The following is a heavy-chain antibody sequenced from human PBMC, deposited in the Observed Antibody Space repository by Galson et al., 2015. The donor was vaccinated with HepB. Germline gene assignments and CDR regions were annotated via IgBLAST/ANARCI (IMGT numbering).Heavy chain of an antibody. Sequence: SLRLSCAASGFTFSSYSMNWVRQAPGKGLEWVSSISSSSSYIYYADSVKGRFTISRDNAKNSLYLQMNSLRAEDTAVYYCARDHSLEWFSYGMDVWGQGTTVTVSS. CDR1: GFTFSSYS. J-gene: IGHJ6*02. CDR2: ISSSSSYI. V-gene: IGHV3-21*01. D-gene: IGHD3-3*01. CDR3: ARDHSLEWFSYGMDV.